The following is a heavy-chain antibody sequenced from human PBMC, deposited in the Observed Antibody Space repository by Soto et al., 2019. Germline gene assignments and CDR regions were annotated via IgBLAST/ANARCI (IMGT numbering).Heavy chain of an antibody. Sequence: QVQLQESGPGLVKPSQTLSLTCTVSGGSISSGNYYWSWIRQPPGKGLEWIGFISYSGSTYYSTCLKIRLTISVDMSKSQFSLNLSFVTAADTAVYYCATMGTPATGLYFVDYWGQGSLVTVSS. J-gene: IGHJ4*02. V-gene: IGHV4-30-4*01. D-gene: IGHD2-15*01. CDR2: ISYSGST. CDR1: GGSISSGNYY. CDR3: ATMGTPATGLYFVDY.